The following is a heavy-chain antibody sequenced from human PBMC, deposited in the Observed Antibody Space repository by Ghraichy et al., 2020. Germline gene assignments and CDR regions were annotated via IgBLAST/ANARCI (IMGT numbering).Heavy chain of an antibody. CDR1: GGSISSGGYY. CDR2: IYYSGST. Sequence: SQTLSLTCTVSGGSISSGGYYWSWIRQHPGKGLEWIGYIYYSGSTYYNPSLKSRVTISVDTSKNQFSLKLSSVTAADTAVYYCARVSSGWTETYYYYGMDVWGQGTTVTVSS. J-gene: IGHJ6*02. D-gene: IGHD6-19*01. V-gene: IGHV4-31*03. CDR3: ARVSSGWTETYYYYGMDV.